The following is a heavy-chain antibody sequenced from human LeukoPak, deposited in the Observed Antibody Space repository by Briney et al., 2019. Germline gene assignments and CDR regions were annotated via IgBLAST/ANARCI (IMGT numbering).Heavy chain of an antibody. CDR3: ARIPTNAVPAAHNGFDI. Sequence: GGSLRLSCAASDFNFITYAMSWVRQAPGKGLEWVSTISGVGDVTYYADSVKGRFTISRDNSKNTLYLQMNSLRAEDTAVYYCARIPTNAVPAAHNGFDIWGQGTMLTVSS. D-gene: IGHD2-2*01. V-gene: IGHV3-23*01. J-gene: IGHJ3*02. CDR2: ISGVGDVT. CDR1: DFNFITYA.